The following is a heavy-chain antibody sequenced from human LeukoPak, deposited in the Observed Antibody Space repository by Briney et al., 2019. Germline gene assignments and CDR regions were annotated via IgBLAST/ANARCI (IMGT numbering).Heavy chain of an antibody. Sequence: PGGSLRLSCAASGFSFSNYAMTWVRQAPGKGLEWVSSINNSGGTTNYADSVKGRFTISRDNSKNTLYLQMNSLRAEDTAAYYCAKGGPYSGSLQSYFDPWGQGTLVTVSS. CDR1: GFSFSNYA. D-gene: IGHD6-13*01. J-gene: IGHJ5*02. CDR2: INNSGGTT. CDR3: AKGGPYSGSLQSYFDP. V-gene: IGHV3-23*01.